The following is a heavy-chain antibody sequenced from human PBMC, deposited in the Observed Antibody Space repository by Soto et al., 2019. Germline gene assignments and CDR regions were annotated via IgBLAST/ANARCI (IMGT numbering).Heavy chain of an antibody. J-gene: IGHJ4*02. Sequence: GRSLRLSCAASGFTFSSYAMSWVRQAPGKGLEWVSAISGSGGSTYYADSVKGRFTISRDNSKNTLYLQMNSLRAEDTAVYYCACTYYDILTGEAHDYWGQGTLVTVSS. CDR2: ISGSGGST. CDR3: ACTYYDILTGEAHDY. V-gene: IGHV3-23*01. CDR1: GFTFSSYA. D-gene: IGHD3-9*01.